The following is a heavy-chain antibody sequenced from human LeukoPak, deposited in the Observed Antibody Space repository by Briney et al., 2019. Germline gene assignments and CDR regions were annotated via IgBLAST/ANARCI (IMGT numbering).Heavy chain of an antibody. CDR2: IYYSGST. CDR1: GGSISSYY. D-gene: IGHD5-24*01. Sequence: SETLSLTCTVSGGSISSYYRSWIRQPPGKGLEWIGYIYYSGSTNYNPSLKSRVTISVDTSKNQFSLKLSSVTAADTAVYYCASVYRDGYNEGAFDIWGQGTMVTVSS. J-gene: IGHJ3*02. CDR3: ASVYRDGYNEGAFDI. V-gene: IGHV4-59*01.